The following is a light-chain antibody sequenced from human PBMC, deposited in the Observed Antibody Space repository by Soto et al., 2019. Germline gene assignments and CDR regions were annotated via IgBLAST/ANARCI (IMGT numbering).Light chain of an antibody. CDR1: SSDVGGYNY. Sequence: QAASVSGSPGQSITISCTGTSSDVGGYNYVSWYQQHPGKAPKLMIYDVSNRPSGVSNRFSGSKSGNTASLTISGLQAADEADYYCSSYTSSGTLMVFGGGTKLTVL. CDR2: DVS. V-gene: IGLV2-14*01. CDR3: SSYTSSGTLMV. J-gene: IGLJ2*01.